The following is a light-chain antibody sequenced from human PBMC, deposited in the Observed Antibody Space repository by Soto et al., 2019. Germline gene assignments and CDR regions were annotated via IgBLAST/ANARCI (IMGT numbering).Light chain of an antibody. V-gene: IGKV1-39*01. CDR2: LAS. J-gene: IGKJ2*01. CDR1: QYISTY. CDR3: QQSYSTPPDT. Sequence: DIQMTQSPSSLSASVGDRVTITCRASQYISTYLNWYQQKPGKAPKLLIYLASTLHSGVPSRFSRTGSGTDFTLTISSLQPEDFATYYCQQSYSTPPDTFGQGTKLEIK.